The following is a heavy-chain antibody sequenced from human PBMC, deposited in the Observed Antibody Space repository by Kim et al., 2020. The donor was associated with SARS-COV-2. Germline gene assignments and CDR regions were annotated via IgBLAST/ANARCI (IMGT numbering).Heavy chain of an antibody. CDR1: GFTFSSYG. Sequence: GGSLRLSCAASGFTFSSYGMHWVRQAPGKGLEWVAVIWYDGSNKYYADSVKGRFTISRDNSKNTLYLQMNSLRAEDTAVYYCARDVRRITIFGPFDYWGQGTLVTVSS. CDR3: ARDVRRITIFGPFDY. V-gene: IGHV3-33*01. D-gene: IGHD3-3*01. CDR2: IWYDGSNK. J-gene: IGHJ4*02.